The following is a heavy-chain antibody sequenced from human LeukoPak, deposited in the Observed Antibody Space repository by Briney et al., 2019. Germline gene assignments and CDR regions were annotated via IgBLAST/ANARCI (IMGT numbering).Heavy chain of an antibody. V-gene: IGHV1-2*02. Sequence: ASVKVSCKASGYTFTGYYMHWVRQAPGQGLEWMGGISPNSGGTNYAQKFQGRVTMTRDTSVNTAYIEMSRQRSADTGVTYRARDILTGSAYYYSGMDVWGQGTTVTVSS. CDR2: ISPNSGGT. CDR1: GYTFTGYY. J-gene: IGHJ6*01. D-gene: IGHD3-9*01. CDR3: ARDILTGSAYYYSGMDV.